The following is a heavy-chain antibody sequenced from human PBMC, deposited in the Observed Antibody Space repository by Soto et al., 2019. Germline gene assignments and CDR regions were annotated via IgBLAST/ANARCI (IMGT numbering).Heavy chain of an antibody. D-gene: IGHD2-15*01. Sequence: PSETLSLTCTVSGGSISSYYWSWIRQPPGKGLEWIGYIYYSGSTNYDPSLKSRVTISVDTSKNQFSLKLSSVTAADTAVYYCARGLNIVVVVAAPVAFDIWGQGTMVTVSS. J-gene: IGHJ3*02. CDR3: ARGLNIVVVVAAPVAFDI. CDR2: IYYSGST. CDR1: GGSISSYY. V-gene: IGHV4-59*12.